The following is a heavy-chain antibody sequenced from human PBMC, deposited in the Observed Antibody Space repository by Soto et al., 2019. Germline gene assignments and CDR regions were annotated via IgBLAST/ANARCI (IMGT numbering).Heavy chain of an antibody. Sequence: SLRLSCAASGFTFSSYAMSWVRQAPGKGLEWVSAISGSGGSTYYADSVKGRFTISRDNSKNTLYLQMNGLRAEDTAVYYCVLWPPYYFDYWGQGTLVTVSS. CDR2: ISGSGGST. CDR1: GFTFSSYA. J-gene: IGHJ4*02. V-gene: IGHV3-23*01. CDR3: VLWPPYYFDY. D-gene: IGHD3-10*01.